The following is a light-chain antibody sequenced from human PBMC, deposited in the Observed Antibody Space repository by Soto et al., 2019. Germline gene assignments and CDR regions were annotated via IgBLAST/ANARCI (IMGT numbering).Light chain of an antibody. CDR2: EAS. J-gene: IGKJ1*01. V-gene: IGKV1-5*03. Sequence: DIQMTQSPSTLYASVGDRVTITCRASQSISGSLAWYQQKPGKAPKLLIYEASNLKSGVPSRFSGSGSGTEYTLTISSLQPDDYASYYCQQYNGFWTFGQGTRVEIK. CDR1: QSISGS. CDR3: QQYNGFWT.